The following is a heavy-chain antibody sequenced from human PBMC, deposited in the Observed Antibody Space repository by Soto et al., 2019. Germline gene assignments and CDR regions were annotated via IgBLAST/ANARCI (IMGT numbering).Heavy chain of an antibody. J-gene: IGHJ4*02. Sequence: QVQLVQSGAEVKKPGASVKVSCKASGYTFTNFGISWVRQAPGQGLEWMGWISAYNGNTNSAQKLQDGVTMATDTSKSTAYMELRRLRSDGKPLYYCARGGTPVEYWGKGTLVTVSS. CDR2: ISAYNGNT. V-gene: IGHV1-18*01. D-gene: IGHD3-16*01. CDR3: ARGGTPVEY. CDR1: GYTFTNFG.